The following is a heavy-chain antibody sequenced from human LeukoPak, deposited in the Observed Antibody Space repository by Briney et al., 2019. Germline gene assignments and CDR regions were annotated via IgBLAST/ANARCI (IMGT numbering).Heavy chain of an antibody. D-gene: IGHD3-9*01. CDR3: ARGGDYDILTGFDY. CDR1: GGTFSSYA. CDR2: IIPIFGTA. J-gene: IGHJ4*02. Sequence: SVKASCKASGGTFSSYAISWVRQAPGQGLEWMGGIIPIFGTANYAQKFQGRVTITADKSTSTAYMELSSLRSEDTAVYYCARGGDYDILTGFDYWGQGTLVTVSS. V-gene: IGHV1-69*06.